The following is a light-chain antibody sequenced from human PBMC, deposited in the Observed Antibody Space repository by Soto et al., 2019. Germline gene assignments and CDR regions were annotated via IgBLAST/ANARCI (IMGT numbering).Light chain of an antibody. Sequence: DIQMTQSPSSLSASVGGRVTITCRASQGISTYLAWYQQKPGKVPKLLIYAASTLQSGVPSRFSGSGSGTEFNLNISSLQPEDVATYYCQKYNSAPLTFGGGTKVEIK. CDR2: AAS. CDR3: QKYNSAPLT. CDR1: QGISTY. V-gene: IGKV1-27*01. J-gene: IGKJ4*01.